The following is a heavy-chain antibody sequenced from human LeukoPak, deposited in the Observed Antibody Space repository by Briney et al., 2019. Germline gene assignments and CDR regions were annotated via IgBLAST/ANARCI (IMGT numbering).Heavy chain of an antibody. Sequence: SETLSLTCTVSGGSISTYYWSWIRQPPGKGLEWIGYIYYSGSTNYNPSLKSRVTISVDTSKNQFSLKLSSVTAADTAVYYCARQIATADPNWFDPWGQGTLVTVSS. J-gene: IGHJ5*02. CDR1: GGSISTYY. CDR2: IYYSGST. D-gene: IGHD6-13*01. CDR3: ARQIATADPNWFDP. V-gene: IGHV4-59*08.